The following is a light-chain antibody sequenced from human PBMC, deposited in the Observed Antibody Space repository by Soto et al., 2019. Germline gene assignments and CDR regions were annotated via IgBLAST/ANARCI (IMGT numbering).Light chain of an antibody. J-gene: IGKJ1*01. CDR3: QHDDSYYPTWK. Sequence: DIQMTQSPSTLSASVGDRVSITCRASQSIGVWLAWYQQKPGKAPKRLIYKASNLQSGVTSRFSGSGSVTDFTLTISSLQPDDFATYDCQHDDSYYPTWKFGHGTKVDIK. V-gene: IGKV1-5*03. CDR2: KAS. CDR1: QSIGVW.